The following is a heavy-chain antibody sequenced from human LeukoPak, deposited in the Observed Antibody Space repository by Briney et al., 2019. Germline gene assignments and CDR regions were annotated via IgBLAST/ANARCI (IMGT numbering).Heavy chain of an antibody. Sequence: PGGSLRLSCAASGFTFSSYRMNWFRQAPGKGLEWVSYISSSSTIYYADSCMGRFTLSKDNAKTSLFLQMNSVRAEDTAVYYCARSYCTGSSCSSPLDHWGQGALVTVSS. J-gene: IGHJ4*02. V-gene: IGHV3-48*01. CDR2: ISSSSTI. D-gene: IGHD2-15*01. CDR1: GFTFSSYR. CDR3: ARSYCTGSSCSSPLDH.